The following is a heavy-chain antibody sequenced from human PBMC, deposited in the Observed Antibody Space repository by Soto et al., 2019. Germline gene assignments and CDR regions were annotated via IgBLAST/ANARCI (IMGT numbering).Heavy chain of an antibody. J-gene: IGHJ4*02. Sequence: QVPLVQSGAEVKKPGASVKVSCKASGYTFTSYGISWVRQAPGQGLEWMGWISAYNGNTNYAQKLQGRVTMTPDTSTNTAYMELRNLRSDDTAVYYCARVIAAAADFDYWGQGTLVTVSS. CDR2: ISAYNGNT. CDR3: ARVIAAAADFDY. CDR1: GYTFTSYG. D-gene: IGHD6-13*01. V-gene: IGHV1-18*01.